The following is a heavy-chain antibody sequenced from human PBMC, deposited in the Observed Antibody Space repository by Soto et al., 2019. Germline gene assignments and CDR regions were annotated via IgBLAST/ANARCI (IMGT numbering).Heavy chain of an antibody. V-gene: IGHV1-69*04. J-gene: IGHJ6*01. CDR1: GDTFSFYT. CDR3: AREGGNSGVPWEYYYGMDV. Sequence: SVKVSCKASGDTFSFYTINWVRQAPGLGLEWMGRVNPIVSMSNYAQKFQGRVTITAGKSTNTAYMQLSSLRSEDTAIYYCAREGGNSGVPWEYYYGMDVWGQGTTVTVSS. D-gene: IGHD1-26*01. CDR2: VNPIVSMS.